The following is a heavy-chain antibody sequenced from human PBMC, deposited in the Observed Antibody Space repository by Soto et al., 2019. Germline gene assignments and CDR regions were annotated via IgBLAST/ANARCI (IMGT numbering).Heavy chain of an antibody. J-gene: IGHJ4*02. CDR2: IIPIFGTA. CDR1: GGTFSSYA. V-gene: IGHV1-69*13. D-gene: IGHD4-4*01. CDR3: ASPNVDGYSPPFDY. Sequence: SVKVSCKASGGTFSSYAISWVRQAPGQGLEWMGGIIPIFGTANYAQKFQGRVTITADESTSTAYMELSSLRSEDTAVYYCASPNVDGYSPPFDYWGQGTLVTVSS.